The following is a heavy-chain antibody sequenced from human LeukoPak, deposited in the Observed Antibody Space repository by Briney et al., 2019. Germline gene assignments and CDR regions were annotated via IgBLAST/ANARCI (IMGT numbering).Heavy chain of an antibody. Sequence: PGGSLRLSCAASGFTFSTSWMYWVRQAPGKGLVWVSRIKSDGSSTSYADSVKGRFTISRDNAKNTLYLQTNSLRAEDTAIYYCAREGYCSGSSCYSNAFDIWGQGTMVTVSS. D-gene: IGHD2-15*01. CDR3: AREGYCSGSSCYSNAFDI. CDR2: IKSDGSST. J-gene: IGHJ3*02. V-gene: IGHV3-74*01. CDR1: GFTFSTSW.